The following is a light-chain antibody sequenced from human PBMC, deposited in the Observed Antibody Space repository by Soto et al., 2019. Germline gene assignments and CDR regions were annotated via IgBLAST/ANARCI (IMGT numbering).Light chain of an antibody. J-gene: IGKJ2*01. CDR2: DAS. CDR1: QDISNN. V-gene: IGKV1-33*01. CDR3: QQYDNLPGYT. Sequence: DIQMTQSPSSLSASVGDRVTITCQASQDISNNLNWYQQKPGKAPKLLIYDASNLETGGPSRFSGGGSGTDFTFTISSLQPEDIATYYCQQYDNLPGYTFGQGTKLEIK.